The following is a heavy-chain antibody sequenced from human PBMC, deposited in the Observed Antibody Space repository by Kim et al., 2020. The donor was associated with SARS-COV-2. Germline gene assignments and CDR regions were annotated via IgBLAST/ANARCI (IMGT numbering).Heavy chain of an antibody. J-gene: IGHJ6*03. Sequence: ASVKVSCKVSGYTLTELSMHWVRQAPGKGLEWMGGFDPEDGETIYAQKFQGRVTMTEDTSTDTAYMELSSLRSEDPAVYYCATPPPGPGDYYYMDVWGKGTTVTVSS. CDR2: FDPEDGET. V-gene: IGHV1-24*01. CDR3: ATPPPGPGDYYYMDV. CDR1: GYTLTELS.